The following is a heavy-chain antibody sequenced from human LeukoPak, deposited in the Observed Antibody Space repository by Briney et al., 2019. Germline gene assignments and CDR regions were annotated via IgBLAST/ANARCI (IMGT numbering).Heavy chain of an antibody. CDR1: GGSIRSYF. V-gene: IGHV4-59*01. J-gene: IGHJ4*02. D-gene: IGHD5-24*01. CDR2: VYYSGST. Sequence: SGTLSLTCFVSGGSIRSYFWSWIRQPPGKGLEWIGYVYYSGSTSYNPSLKGRVTISVDMSKNQVSLELTSMTAADTAVYYCARGKEMASTPEDLDSWGQGILVTVSS. CDR3: ARGKEMASTPEDLDS.